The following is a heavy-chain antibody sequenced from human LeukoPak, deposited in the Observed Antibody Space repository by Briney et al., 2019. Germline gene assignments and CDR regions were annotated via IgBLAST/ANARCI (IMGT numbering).Heavy chain of an antibody. CDR2: ISAYNGNT. Sequence: ASVEVSCKASGYTFTSYGISWVRQAPGQGLEWMGWISAYNGNTNYAQKLQGRVTMTTDTSTSTAYMELRSLRSDDTAVYYCARDGGYDFWSGPNWFDPWGQGTLVTVSS. V-gene: IGHV1-18*01. CDR1: GYTFTSYG. D-gene: IGHD3-3*01. J-gene: IGHJ5*02. CDR3: ARDGGYDFWSGPNWFDP.